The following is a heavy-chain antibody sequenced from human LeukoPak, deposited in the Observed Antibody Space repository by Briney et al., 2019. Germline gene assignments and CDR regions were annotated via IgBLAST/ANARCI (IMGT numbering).Heavy chain of an antibody. Sequence: PSETLSLTCTVSGGSISSSSYYWGWIRQPPGKGLEWIGEINHSGSTNYNPSLKSRVTISVDTSKNQFSLKLSSVTAADTAVYYCARGLFYSYYYDSSGPKGAFDIWGQGTMVTVSS. D-gene: IGHD3-22*01. V-gene: IGHV4-39*07. J-gene: IGHJ3*02. CDR3: ARGLFYSYYYDSSGPKGAFDI. CDR1: GGSISSSSYY. CDR2: INHSGST.